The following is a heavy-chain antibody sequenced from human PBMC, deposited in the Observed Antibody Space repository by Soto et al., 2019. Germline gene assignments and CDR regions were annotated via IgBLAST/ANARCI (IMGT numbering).Heavy chain of an antibody. D-gene: IGHD3-9*01. CDR1: GYSFTSYW. CDR2: IYPGDSDT. CDR3: ARQPLKRYFDWLSPRYYFDY. V-gene: IGHV5-51*01. Sequence: GESLKISCKGSGYSFTSYWIGWVRQMPGKGLEWMGIIYPGDSDTRYSPSFQGQVTISADKSISTAYLQWSSLKAPDTAMYYCARQPLKRYFDWLSPRYYFDYWGQGTLVTVSS. J-gene: IGHJ4*02.